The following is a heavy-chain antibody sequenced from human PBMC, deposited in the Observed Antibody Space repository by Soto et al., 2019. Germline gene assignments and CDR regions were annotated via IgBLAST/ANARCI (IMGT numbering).Heavy chain of an antibody. CDR1: GFTFSSYG. CDR2: ISYDGSNK. J-gene: IGHJ4*02. V-gene: IGHV3-30*18. D-gene: IGHD3-16*02. CDR3: AKDLGRSDYVWGSYPKDY. Sequence: GGSLRLSCAASGFTFSSYGMHWVRQAPGKGLEWVAVISYDGSNKYYADSVKGRFTISRDNSKNTLYLQMNSLRAEDTAVYYCAKDLGRSDYVWGSYPKDYWGQGTLVTVSS.